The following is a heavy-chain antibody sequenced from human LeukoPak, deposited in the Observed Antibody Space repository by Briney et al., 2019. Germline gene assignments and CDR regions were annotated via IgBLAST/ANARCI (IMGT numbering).Heavy chain of an antibody. CDR2: INHSGST. CDR1: GGSFSGYY. J-gene: IGHJ3*02. V-gene: IGHV4-34*01. D-gene: IGHD1-7*01. Sequence: SETLSLTCAVYGGSFSGYYWSWIRQPPGKGLEWIGEINHSGSTNYNPSLKSRVTISVDTSKNQFSLKLSSVTAADTAVYYCATSKGGYNWNYGAFDIWGQGTMVTVSS. CDR3: ATSKGGYNWNYGAFDI.